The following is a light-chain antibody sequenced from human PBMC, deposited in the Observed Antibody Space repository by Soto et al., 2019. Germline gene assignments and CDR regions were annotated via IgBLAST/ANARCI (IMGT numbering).Light chain of an antibody. CDR2: EVT. CDR3: SAYAGSNTFV. V-gene: IGLV2-8*01. CDR1: SSDVGDND. J-gene: IGLJ1*01. Sequence: QSALAQPPSASGSPGQSVTISCTGTSSDVGDNDVSWYQQHLGKAPKLIIYEVTLRPSGVPDRFSGSKSGNTASLTVSGLQADDEADYYCSAYAGSNTFVFGTGTKVTVL.